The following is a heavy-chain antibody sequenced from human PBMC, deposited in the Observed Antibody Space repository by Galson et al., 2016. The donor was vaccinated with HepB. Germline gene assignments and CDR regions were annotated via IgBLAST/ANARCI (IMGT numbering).Heavy chain of an antibody. Sequence: SETLSLTCTVSGGSISNYYWSWFRQPPGKGPEWIGQTYYSGYTNYSPSLKSRVTISLDSSQNPVSLRVRSVTAADTAGYYCARALRGTTSFFEYWGQGVLVTVSS. CDR1: GGSISNYY. V-gene: IGHV4-59*01. D-gene: IGHD4-17*01. CDR3: ARALRGTTSFFEY. J-gene: IGHJ4*02. CDR2: TYYSGYT.